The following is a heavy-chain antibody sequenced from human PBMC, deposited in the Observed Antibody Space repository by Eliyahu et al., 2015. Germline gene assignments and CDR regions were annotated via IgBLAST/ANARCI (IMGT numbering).Heavy chain of an antibody. CDR2: IFWDDDK. CDR3: THSHWNLGEYYFDY. Sequence: QITLKESGPTLVRPTQTLTLTCSFSGFSLXTSGVAVGWIRQPPGXALEWLALIFWDDDKRYNPSLKSSLTVTKDTSKNQVVLTMTNMDPEDTATYYCTHSHWNLGEYYFDYWGQGTLVTVSS. V-gene: IGHV2-5*02. D-gene: IGHD1-1*01. J-gene: IGHJ4*02. CDR1: GFSLXTSGVA.